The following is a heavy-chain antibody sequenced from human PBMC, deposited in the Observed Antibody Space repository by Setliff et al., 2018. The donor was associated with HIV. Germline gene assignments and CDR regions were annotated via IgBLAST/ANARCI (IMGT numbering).Heavy chain of an antibody. D-gene: IGHD1-26*01. V-gene: IGHV4-31*03. CDR2: IYHSGST. CDR1: GDSISSGGYS. J-gene: IGHJ3*02. CDR3: ARGGVGPATYASAFDI. Sequence: SETLSLTCTVSGDSISSGGYSWSWIRQHPGKGLEWIGYIYHSGSTYYHPSLKSRVTISVDTSKNHFSLNLNSVTAADTAVYYCARGGVGPATYASAFDIWGQGTMVTVSS.